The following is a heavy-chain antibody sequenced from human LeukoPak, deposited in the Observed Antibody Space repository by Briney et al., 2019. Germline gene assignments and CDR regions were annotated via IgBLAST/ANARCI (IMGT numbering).Heavy chain of an antibody. CDR1: GYTFKNYD. CDR2: MNPNNDNA. Sequence: ASVKVSCKASGYTFKNYDINWVRQAPGQGLEWMAWMNPNNDNAGSAQKFQGRVTMTRDTSINTAYMELSSLRSDDTGVYYCARAAAGGDDPFDVWGQGSLIIISS. D-gene: IGHD6-25*01. J-gene: IGHJ3*01. V-gene: IGHV1-8*01. CDR3: ARAAAGGDDPFDV.